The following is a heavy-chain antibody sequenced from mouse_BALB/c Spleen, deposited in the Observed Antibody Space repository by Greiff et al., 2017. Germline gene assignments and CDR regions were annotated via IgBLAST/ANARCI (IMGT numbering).Heavy chain of an antibody. V-gene: IGHV2-2*02. CDR3: ARNGGLRGWFAY. Sequence: VMLVESGPGLVQPSQSLSITCTVSGFSLTSYGVHWVRQSPGKGLEWLGVIWSGGSTDYNAAFISRLSISKDNSKSQVFFKMNSLQANDTAIYYCARNGGLRGWFAYWGQGTLVTVSA. CDR1: GFSLTSYG. J-gene: IGHJ3*01. D-gene: IGHD2-4*01. CDR2: IWSGGST.